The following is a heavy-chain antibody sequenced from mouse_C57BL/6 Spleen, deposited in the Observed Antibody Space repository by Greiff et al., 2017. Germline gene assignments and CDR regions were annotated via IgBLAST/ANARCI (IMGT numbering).Heavy chain of an antibody. V-gene: IGHV6-3*01. CDR2: IRLKSDNYAT. D-gene: IGHD4-1*01. CDR1: GFTFSNYW. J-gene: IGHJ2*01. Sequence: EVMLVESGGGLVQPGGSMKLSCVASGFTFSNYWMNWVRQSPEKGLEWVAQIRLKSDNYATHYAESVKGRFTISRDDSKSSVYLQMNNLRAEDTGIYYCTGLGRFDDWGQGTTLTVSS. CDR3: TGLGRFDD.